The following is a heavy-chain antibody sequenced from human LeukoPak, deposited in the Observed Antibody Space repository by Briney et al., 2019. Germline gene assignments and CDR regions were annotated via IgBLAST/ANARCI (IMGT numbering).Heavy chain of an antibody. J-gene: IGHJ6*03. CDR1: GYSFTSYW. CDR2: IYPGDSDT. CDR3: ARLTMVRGGYMDV. D-gene: IGHD3-10*01. V-gene: IGHV5-51*01. Sequence: GGSLKISCKGSGYSFTSYWIGWVRQMPGKGLEWMGIIYPGDSDTRYSPSFQGQVTISADKSISTAYLQWSSLKASDTAMYYCARLTMVRGGYMDVWGKGTTVTISS.